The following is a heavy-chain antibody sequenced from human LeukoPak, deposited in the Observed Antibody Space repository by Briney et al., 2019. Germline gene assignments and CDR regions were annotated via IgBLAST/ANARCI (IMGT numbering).Heavy chain of an antibody. V-gene: IGHV4-38-2*02. Sequence: SETLSLTCTVSGYTISSGYYWGWIRQTPGKGLEWIGSFYYRGNTYYNPSLKSRVTVSVDTSKNQFSLKLSSVTAADTAIYYCARETRNYYDSIGYYLFASWGQGTLVTVSS. CDR2: FYYRGNT. CDR3: ARETRNYYDSIGYYLFAS. D-gene: IGHD3-22*01. J-gene: IGHJ4*02. CDR1: GYTISSGYY.